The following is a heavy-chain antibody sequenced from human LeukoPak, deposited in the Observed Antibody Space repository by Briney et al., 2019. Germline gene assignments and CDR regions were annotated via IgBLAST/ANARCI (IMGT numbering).Heavy chain of an antibody. CDR2: ISYDGSNK. CDR1: GFTFSSYA. Sequence: PGGSLRLPCAASGFTFSSYAMHWVRQAPGKGLEWVAVISYDGSNKYYADSVKGRFTISRDNAKNSLYLQMNSLRAEDTAVYYCASCSSTNCYWGQGTLVTVSP. CDR3: ASCSSTNCY. J-gene: IGHJ4*02. V-gene: IGHV3-30-3*01. D-gene: IGHD2-2*01.